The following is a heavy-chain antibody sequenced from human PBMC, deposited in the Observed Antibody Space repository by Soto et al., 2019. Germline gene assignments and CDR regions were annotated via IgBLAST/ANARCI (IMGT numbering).Heavy chain of an antibody. V-gene: IGHV4-4*02. CDR2: IYHSGST. CDR1: GGSISSSNW. Sequence: QVQLQESGPGLVKPSGTLSLTCAVSGGSISSSNWWSWVRQPPGKGLEWIGEIYHSGSTNYNPSLKSRVTISLAQSENQFSLTVSSVTAADTALYYWAREQVVGYGMDVGGQGTTVTVSS. CDR3: AREQVVGYGMDV. J-gene: IGHJ6*02. D-gene: IGHD3-16*01.